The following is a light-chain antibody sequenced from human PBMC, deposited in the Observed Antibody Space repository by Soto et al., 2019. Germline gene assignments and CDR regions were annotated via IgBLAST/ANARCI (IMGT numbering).Light chain of an antibody. Sequence: DIQMTHSPSSLSASVGDAVSLTCRASRSISNYLNWYQQKPGRAPKLLISGASSLQRGVPSRFSGSGSGTTFTLTITSLQPDDFAIYFCQQSYTAPCTFGPGTKVDIK. J-gene: IGKJ3*01. V-gene: IGKV1-39*01. CDR3: QQSYTAPCT. CDR1: RSISNY. CDR2: GAS.